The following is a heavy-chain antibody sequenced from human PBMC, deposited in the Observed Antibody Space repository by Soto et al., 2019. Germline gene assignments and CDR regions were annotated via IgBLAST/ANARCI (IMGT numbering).Heavy chain of an antibody. CDR3: ARDFRSGYDSLYLDY. V-gene: IGHV3-21*01. J-gene: IGHJ4*02. CDR1: GFTFSSYS. Sequence: GGSLRLSCAASGFTFSSYSMNWVRQAPGKGLEWVSSISSSSSYIYYADSVKGRFTISRDNAKNSLYLQMNSLRAEDTAVYYCARDFRSGYDSLYLDYWGQGTLVTVSS. CDR2: ISSSSSYI. D-gene: IGHD5-12*01.